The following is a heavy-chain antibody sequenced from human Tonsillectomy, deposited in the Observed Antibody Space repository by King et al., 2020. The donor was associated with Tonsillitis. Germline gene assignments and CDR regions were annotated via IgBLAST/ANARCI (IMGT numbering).Heavy chain of an antibody. D-gene: IGHD5-12*01. CDR1: GFTFSSYW. Sequence: VQLVESGGGLVQPGGSLRLSCAASGFTFSSYWMHWVRQAPGKGLVWVSRINSDGSSTSYADSVKGRFTISRDNAKNTLYLQMNSLRAEDTAVYYCARAIYSGYGRPDVWGQGTTVTVSS. J-gene: IGHJ6*02. CDR3: ARAIYSGYGRPDV. V-gene: IGHV3-74*01. CDR2: INSDGSST.